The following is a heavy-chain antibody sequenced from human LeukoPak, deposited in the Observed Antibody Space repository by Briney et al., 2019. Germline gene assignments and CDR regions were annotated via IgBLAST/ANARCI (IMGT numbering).Heavy chain of an antibody. D-gene: IGHD5-12*01. V-gene: IGHV1-69-2*01. Sequence: ASVKVSCKVSGYTFTDYYMHWVQQAPGKGLEWMGLVDPEDGETIYAEKFQGRVTITADTSTDTAYMELSSLRSEDTAVCYCATDPSSRWIRGQYYYYYMDVWGKGTTVTVSS. J-gene: IGHJ6*03. CDR2: VDPEDGET. CDR1: GYTFTDYY. CDR3: ATDPSSRWIRGQYYYYYMDV.